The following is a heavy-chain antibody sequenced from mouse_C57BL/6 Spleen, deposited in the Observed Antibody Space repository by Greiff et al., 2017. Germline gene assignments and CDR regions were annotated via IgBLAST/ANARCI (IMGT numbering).Heavy chain of an antibody. CDR3: ASSYYGSSQFAY. V-gene: IGHV1-39*01. CDR1: GYSFTDYN. Sequence: VQLKESGPELVKPGASVKISCKASGYSFTDYNMNWVKQSNGKSLEWIGVINPNYGTTSYNQKFKGKATLTVDQSSSTAYMQLNSLTSEDSAVYYCASSYYGSSQFAYWGQGTLVTVSA. D-gene: IGHD1-1*01. CDR2: INPNYGTT. J-gene: IGHJ3*01.